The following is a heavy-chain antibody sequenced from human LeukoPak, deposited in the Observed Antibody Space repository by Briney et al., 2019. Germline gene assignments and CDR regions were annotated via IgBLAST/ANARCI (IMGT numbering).Heavy chain of an antibody. D-gene: IGHD6-19*01. J-gene: IGHJ4*02. Sequence: PSETLSPTCAVYGGSFSGYYWSWIRQPPGKGLEWIGEINHSGSTNYNPSLKSRVTISVDTSKNQFSLKLSSVTAADTAVYYCARWGSGWYYFDYWGQGTLVTVSS. CDR2: INHSGST. CDR1: GGSFSGYY. V-gene: IGHV4-34*01. CDR3: ARWGSGWYYFDY.